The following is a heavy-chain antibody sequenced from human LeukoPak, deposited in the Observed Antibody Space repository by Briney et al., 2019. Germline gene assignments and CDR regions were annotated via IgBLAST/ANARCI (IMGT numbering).Heavy chain of an antibody. CDR1: GGSISGFY. D-gene: IGHD4-17*01. CDR3: AREYGDLDY. Sequence: PSETLSLTCTVSGGSISGFYWSWIRQPAGKGLEWIGRINPSGGTNYNPSLKSRVTMSTDSSSNKCSLNLRSVTAADTAVYYCAREYGDLDYWGRGTLVTVSS. J-gene: IGHJ4*02. CDR2: INPSGGT. V-gene: IGHV4-4*07.